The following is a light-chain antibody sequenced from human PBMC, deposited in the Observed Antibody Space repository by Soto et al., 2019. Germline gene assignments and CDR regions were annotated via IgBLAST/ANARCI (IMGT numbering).Light chain of an antibody. Sequence: DIQMTQSPSSLSASVGDRVTIACRTSQPISIYLNWYQQKPGKAPRLLIYAASSLQSGVPSRFSGSGSGANFSLTISSLQPADSATYICQQSHVTPRTFGLGTKV. CDR3: QQSHVTPRT. CDR1: QPISIY. CDR2: AAS. J-gene: IGKJ1*01. V-gene: IGKV1-39*01.